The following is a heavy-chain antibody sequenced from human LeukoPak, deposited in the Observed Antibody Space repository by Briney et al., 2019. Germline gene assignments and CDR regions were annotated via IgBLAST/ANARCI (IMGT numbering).Heavy chain of an antibody. D-gene: IGHD3-9*01. CDR2: IYYSGST. V-gene: IGHV4-59*01. Sequence: SETLSLTCTVSGGSISSYYWSWIRQPPGKGLEWIGYIYYSGSTNYNPSLKSRVTISVDTSKNQFSLKLSSVTAADTAVYYCARESMTYYDILTGYYKGWFDPWGQGTLVTVSS. J-gene: IGHJ5*02. CDR3: ARESMTYYDILTGYYKGWFDP. CDR1: GGSISSYY.